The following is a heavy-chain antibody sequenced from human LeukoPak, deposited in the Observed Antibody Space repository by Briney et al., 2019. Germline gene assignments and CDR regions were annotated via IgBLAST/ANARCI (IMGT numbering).Heavy chain of an antibody. CDR2: IWYDGNNK. CDR1: GFTFSSYG. J-gene: IGHJ4*02. CDR3: ARVSGRSGPFEY. D-gene: IGHD3-3*01. V-gene: IGHV3-33*01. Sequence: GRSLRLSCAASGFTFSSYGMHWVRQAPGKGLEWVAIIWYDGNNKYYADSLKGRFTISRDNSKNTLYLQINSLRSDDTAIYYCARVSGRSGPFEYWGQGTLVTVSS.